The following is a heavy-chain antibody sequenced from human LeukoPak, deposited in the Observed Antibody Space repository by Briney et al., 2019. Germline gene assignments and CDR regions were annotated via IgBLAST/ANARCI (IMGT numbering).Heavy chain of an antibody. CDR2: IYSSGST. CDR3: ARHFTRGSGSYWVAFDI. J-gene: IGHJ3*02. CDR1: GGSISSYY. D-gene: IGHD3-10*01. V-gene: IGHV4-59*08. Sequence: SETLSLTCTVSGGSISSYYWSWIRQPPGKGLEWIGYIYSSGSTNYNPSLKSRVTISVDTSKNQFSLKLSSVTAADTAVYYCARHFTRGSGSYWVAFDIWGQGTMVTVSS.